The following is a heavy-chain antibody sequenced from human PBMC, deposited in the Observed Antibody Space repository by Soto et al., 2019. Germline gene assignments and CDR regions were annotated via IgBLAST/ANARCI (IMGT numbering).Heavy chain of an antibody. CDR2: ISAYNGNT. Sequence: QVQLVQSGAEVKKPGASVKVSCKASGYTFTSYGISWVRQAPGQGLEWMGWISAYNGNTNYAQKLQGRVTMTTDTSRSTAYMGLRSLRSDDTAVYYCARGRRREWLASYYSYYMDVWGKGPRSPSP. CDR1: GYTFTSYG. J-gene: IGHJ6*03. D-gene: IGHD5-12*01. V-gene: IGHV1-18*01. CDR3: ARGRRREWLASYYSYYMDV.